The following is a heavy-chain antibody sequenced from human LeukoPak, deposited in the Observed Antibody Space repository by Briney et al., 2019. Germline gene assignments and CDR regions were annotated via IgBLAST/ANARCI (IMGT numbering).Heavy chain of an antibody. CDR3: AKDGRGWFGELLDY. J-gene: IGHJ4*02. D-gene: IGHD3-10*01. Sequence: GGSLRLSCTVSGLSFGDYAMHWVRQAPGRGLEWVSGISWNSGIIGYADSVKGRFTISRDNAKNSLYLQMNSLRAEDTALYYCAKDGRGWFGELLDYWGQGTLVTVSS. CDR2: ISWNSGII. CDR1: GLSFGDYA. V-gene: IGHV3-9*01.